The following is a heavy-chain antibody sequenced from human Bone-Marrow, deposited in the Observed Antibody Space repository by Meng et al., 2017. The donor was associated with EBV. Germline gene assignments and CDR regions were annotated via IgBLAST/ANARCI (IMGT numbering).Heavy chain of an antibody. D-gene: IGHD3-10*01. J-gene: IGHJ4*02. CDR2: IYDTGTT. Sequence: QVQLQASGPVLVKPSETLSLTCSVSGVSVTSGTYHWSWIRQSPGKGLEWIGYIYDTGTTIYNPSLKSRVSIFLETSKNLFSLKLNSVTTADTAVYYCAKSRSSIPGVVDYWGQGTLVTVSS. CDR3: AKSRSSIPGVVDY. V-gene: IGHV4-61*01. CDR1: GVSVTSGTYH.